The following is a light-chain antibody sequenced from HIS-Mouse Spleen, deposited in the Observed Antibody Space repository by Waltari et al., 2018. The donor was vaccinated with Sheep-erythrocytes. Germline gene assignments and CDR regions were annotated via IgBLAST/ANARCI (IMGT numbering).Light chain of an antibody. CDR2: EDS. CDR1: NIGSKS. V-gene: IGLV3-21*03. Sequence: SYVLTQPPSVSVAPGKTARITCGGNNIGSKSVPWYQQKPGQAPVLVVYEDSDRPSGIPERFSGSNSGNTATLTISRVEAGDEADYYCQVWDSSSDHVVFGGGTKLTVL. J-gene: IGLJ2*01. CDR3: QVWDSSSDHVV.